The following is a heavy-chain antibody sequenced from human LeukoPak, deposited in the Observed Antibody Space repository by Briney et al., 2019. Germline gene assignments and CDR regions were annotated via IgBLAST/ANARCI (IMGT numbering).Heavy chain of an antibody. J-gene: IGHJ6*02. CDR2: ISGSGGST. D-gene: IGHD3-22*01. V-gene: IGHV3-23*01. CDR1: GFTFSSYA. CDR3: ASGFYYDSSGSYPIYYYVMDV. Sequence: GGSLRLSCAASGFTFSSYAMSWVRQAPGKGLEWVSAISGSGGSTYYADSVKGRFTISRDNSKNTLYLQMNSLRAEDTAVFYCASGFYYDSSGSYPIYYYVMDVWGQGTTVTVSS.